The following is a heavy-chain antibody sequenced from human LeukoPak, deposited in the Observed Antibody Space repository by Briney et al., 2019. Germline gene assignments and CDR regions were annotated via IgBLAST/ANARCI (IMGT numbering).Heavy chain of an antibody. Sequence: GGSLRLSCAASGFTFSSYWMSWVRQAPGKGLEWVANINQEGSEKYYVDSVKGRFTISRDNAKNSLSLQMNSLRAEDTAVYYCATSTTVVTRSLYYYGMDVWGQGTTVTVSS. CDR2: INQEGSEK. J-gene: IGHJ6*02. V-gene: IGHV3-7*05. CDR1: GFTFSSYW. CDR3: ATSTTVVTRSLYYYGMDV. D-gene: IGHD4-23*01.